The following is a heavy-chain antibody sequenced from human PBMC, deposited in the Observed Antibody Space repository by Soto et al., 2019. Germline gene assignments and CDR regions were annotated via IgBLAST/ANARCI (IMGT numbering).Heavy chain of an antibody. Sequence: QVQLQESGPGLVEPSETLYLTCTVSGDSLSSYYWSWIRQSAVQGLEWTGRITATGTTTYIPSLKSRITLSVDTSNNQFSLNLKFVTAADTAVYFCARDQSGGADFWGQGTVVTVS. D-gene: IGHD3-16*01. CDR3: ARDQSGGADF. CDR1: GDSLSSYY. V-gene: IGHV4-4*07. CDR2: ITATGTT. J-gene: IGHJ3*01.